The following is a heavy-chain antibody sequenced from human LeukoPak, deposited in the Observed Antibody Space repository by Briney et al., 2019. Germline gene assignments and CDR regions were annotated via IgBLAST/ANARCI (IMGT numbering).Heavy chain of an antibody. CDR3: ARYHDSSVSFDY. CDR2: IYYSGST. V-gene: IGHV4-59*01. Sequence: SETLSLTCTVSGGSISSYYWSWIRQPPGKGLEWIGYIYYSGSTNYNPSLKSRVTISVDTSKNQFSLKLSSVTAADTAVYYCARYHDSSVSFDYWGQGTLVTVSS. J-gene: IGHJ4*02. CDR1: GGSISSYY. D-gene: IGHD3-22*01.